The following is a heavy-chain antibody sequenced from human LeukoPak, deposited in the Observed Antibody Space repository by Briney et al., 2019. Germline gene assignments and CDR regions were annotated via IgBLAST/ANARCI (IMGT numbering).Heavy chain of an antibody. CDR2: ISSGGDTK. D-gene: IGHD3-10*01. CDR1: EFVFSDYY. J-gene: IGHJ4*02. CDR3: AREMGGDYGSGTFFDL. V-gene: IGHV3-11*01. Sequence: GGSLRLSCVASEFVFSDYYMSWVRQAPGKGLEWVSYISSGGDTKYYADSVKGRFTISRDNAKNSLYLQMNNLRAEDTAVYYCAREMGGDYGSGTFFDLWGQGNMVTVSS.